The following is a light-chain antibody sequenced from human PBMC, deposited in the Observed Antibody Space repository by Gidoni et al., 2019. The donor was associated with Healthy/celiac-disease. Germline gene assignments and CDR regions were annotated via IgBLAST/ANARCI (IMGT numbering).Light chain of an antibody. CDR2: DAS. J-gene: IGKJ4*01. CDR1: QSVSSY. V-gene: IGKV3-11*01. CDR3: QQRSNWPLT. Sequence: VLTHSPATLSLSPGERATLSCRASQSVSSYLAWYQQKPGQAPRLLIYDASNRATGIPARFSGSGSGTDFTLTISSLEPEDFAVYYCQQRSNWPLTFGGGTKVEIK.